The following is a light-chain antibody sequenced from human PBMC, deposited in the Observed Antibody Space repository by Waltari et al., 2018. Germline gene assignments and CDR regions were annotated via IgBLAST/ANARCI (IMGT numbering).Light chain of an antibody. CDR1: QSVSRSY. J-gene: IGKJ1*01. V-gene: IGKV3-20*01. CDR2: GAS. CDR3: QQYGSSPTWT. Sequence: EIVLTQSPGTLSLSPGERATLSCRASQSVSRSYLAWYQQKPGQAPRLLTYGASSRATGIPDRFSGSGSGTDFTLTISRLEPEDFAVYYCQQYGSSPTWTFGQGTKVEIK.